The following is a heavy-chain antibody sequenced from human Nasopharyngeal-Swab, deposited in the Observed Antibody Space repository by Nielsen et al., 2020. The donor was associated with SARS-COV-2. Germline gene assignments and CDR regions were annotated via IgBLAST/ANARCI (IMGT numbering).Heavy chain of an antibody. Sequence: SDTLSLTCTVSGNSIAYSTFYWGWIRQPPGKGLEWIGDIYYNGNTYQNQSLKSRLTISVDKSKNQFSLQLSSVTAADTAVYYCVRSSSWYYFDYWAQGTQVTVSS. J-gene: IGHJ4*01. V-gene: IGHV4-39*01. CDR3: VRSSSWYYFDY. D-gene: IGHD6-13*01. CDR1: GNSIAYSTFY. CDR2: IYYNGNT.